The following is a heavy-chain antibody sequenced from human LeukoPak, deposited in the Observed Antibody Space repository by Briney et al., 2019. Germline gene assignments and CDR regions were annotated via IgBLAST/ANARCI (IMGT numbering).Heavy chain of an antibody. CDR1: GYTFTSYG. CDR3: ARAYRCNRRSVYKPTPYYYYYMDV. V-gene: IGHV1-18*01. D-gene: IGHD2-8*01. Sequence: ASVKVSCKASGYTFTSYGISWVRQAPGQGLEWMGWISAYNGNTNYAQKLQGRVTMTTDTSMSTAFMELRSLRSDDTAVYYCARAYRCNRRSVYKPTPYYYYYMDVWGKGTTVTVSS. CDR2: ISAYNGNT. J-gene: IGHJ6*03.